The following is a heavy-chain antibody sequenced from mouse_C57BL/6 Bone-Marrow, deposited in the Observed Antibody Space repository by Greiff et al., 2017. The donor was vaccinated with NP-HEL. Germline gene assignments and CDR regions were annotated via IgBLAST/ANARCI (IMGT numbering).Heavy chain of an antibody. J-gene: IGHJ2*01. D-gene: IGHD2-4*01. V-gene: IGHV1-55*01. CDR1: GYTFTSYW. Sequence: QVQLQQSGAELVKPGASVKMSCKASGYTFTSYWITWVKQRPGQGLEWIGDIYPGSGSTNYNEKFKSKATLTVDTSSSTAYMQLSSLTSEDSAVYYCARDAYYYDYDGGRYWGQGTTLTVSS. CDR2: IYPGSGST. CDR3: ARDAYYYDYDGGRY.